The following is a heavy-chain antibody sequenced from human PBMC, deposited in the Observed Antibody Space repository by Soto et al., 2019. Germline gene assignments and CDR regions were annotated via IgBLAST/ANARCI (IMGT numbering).Heavy chain of an antibody. Sequence: SETLSLTCTVSGGSISSGGYYWSWIRQHPGKGLEWIGYIYYSGSTYYNPSLKSRVTISVDTSKNQFSLKLSSVTAADTAVYYCARDSSGDEDPYFDDWGQGTLVTVAS. CDR2: IYYSGST. V-gene: IGHV4-31*03. CDR1: GGSISSGGYY. D-gene: IGHD2-21*02. CDR3: ARDSSGDEDPYFDD. J-gene: IGHJ4*02.